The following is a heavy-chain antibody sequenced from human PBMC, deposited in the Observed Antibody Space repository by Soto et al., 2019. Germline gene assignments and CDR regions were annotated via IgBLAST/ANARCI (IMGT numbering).Heavy chain of an antibody. Sequence: EVQLVESGGGVVRPGGSLRLSCAASGFTFDDYGMSWVRQAPGKGLEWVSGINWNGGSTGYADSVKGRFTISRDNAKNSLYLQMNSLRAEDTALYYCTRDHALVTGYSNFDYWGQGILVTVSS. V-gene: IGHV3-20*04. CDR2: INWNGGST. CDR3: TRDHALVTGYSNFDY. D-gene: IGHD3-9*01. J-gene: IGHJ4*02. CDR1: GFTFDDYG.